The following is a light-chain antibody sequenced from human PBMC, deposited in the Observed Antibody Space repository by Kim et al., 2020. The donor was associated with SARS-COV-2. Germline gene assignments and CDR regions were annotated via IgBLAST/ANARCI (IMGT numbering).Light chain of an antibody. CDR1: QSVSSN. CDR3: QQYNNWLGT. J-gene: IGKJ1*01. CDR2: GAS. V-gene: IGKV3-15*01. Sequence: EIVMTQSPATLSVSPGERATLSCRASQSVSSNLAWYQQKPGQAHRLLIYGASTRATGIPARFSGSGSGTEFTLTISSLQSEDFAVYYCQQYNNWLGTFGQGTKVDIK.